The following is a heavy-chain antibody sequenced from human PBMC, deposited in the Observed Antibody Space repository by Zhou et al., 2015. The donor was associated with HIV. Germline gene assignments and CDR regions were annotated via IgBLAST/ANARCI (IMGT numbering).Heavy chain of an antibody. V-gene: IGHV1-2*06. CDR2: INPNTAGT. J-gene: IGHJ6*02. CDR1: GGTFSGSD. CDR3: ARESKRITMIVVVTMTYYYGMDV. D-gene: IGHD3-22*01. Sequence: LVQSGTEVRKPGSSVNVSCKASGGTFSGSDISWVRQAPGQGLEWMGRINPNTAGTNYAQKFQGRVTMTRDTSIGTAYMELRSLRSDDTAVYYCARESKRITMIVVVTMTYYYGMDVWGQGTTVTVSS.